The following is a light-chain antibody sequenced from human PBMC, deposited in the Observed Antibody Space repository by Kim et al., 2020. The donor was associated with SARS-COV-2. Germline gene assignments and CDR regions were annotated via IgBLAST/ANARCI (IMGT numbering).Light chain of an antibody. J-gene: IGLJ3*02. CDR3: QSADSSGTYQV. CDR1: ALPKQY. Sequence: SYELTQPPSVSVSPGQTARITCSGDALPKQYAYWYQQKPGQAPVLVIYKDSERPSGIPERFSGSSSGTTVTLTIRGVQAEDEADYYCQSADSSGTYQVFGGGTQLTVL. V-gene: IGLV3-25*03. CDR2: KDS.